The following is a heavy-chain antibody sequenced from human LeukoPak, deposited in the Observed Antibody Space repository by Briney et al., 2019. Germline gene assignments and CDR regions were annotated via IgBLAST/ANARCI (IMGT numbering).Heavy chain of an antibody. D-gene: IGHD1-26*01. Sequence: PSETLSLTCTVSGGSISSYYWSWIRQPPGKGLEWIGYIYYSGSTNYNPSLKSRVTISVDTSKNQFSLKLRSVTAADTAVYYCARHVGNGNNWFDPWGQGTLVTVSS. CDR1: GGSISSYY. CDR2: IYYSGST. CDR3: ARHVGNGNNWFDP. J-gene: IGHJ5*02. V-gene: IGHV4-59*08.